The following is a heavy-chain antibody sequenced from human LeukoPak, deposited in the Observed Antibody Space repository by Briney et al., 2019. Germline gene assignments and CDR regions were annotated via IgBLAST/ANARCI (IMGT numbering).Heavy chain of an antibody. D-gene: IGHD6-13*01. CDR1: DYSISSGYY. CDR3: VREVAQQPGYFDL. V-gene: IGHV4-38-2*02. CDR2: IYHSGST. Sequence: PSETLSLTCTVSDYSISSGYYWGWIRQPPGKGLEWIGNIYHSGSTYYNPSLKSRVTISVDTSENQFSLKLSSVTAADTAVYYCVREVAQQPGYFDLWGRGTLVTVSS. J-gene: IGHJ2*01.